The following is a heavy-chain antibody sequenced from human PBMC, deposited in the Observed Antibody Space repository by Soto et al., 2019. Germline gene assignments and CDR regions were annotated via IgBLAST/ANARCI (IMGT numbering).Heavy chain of an antibody. CDR3: ARYQVSGVWEIDL. Sequence: QVQLVESGGGVVQPGRSLRLSCAASGFTFTTSAMHWVRQAPGKGLEWVAVISYDGGNKYYGDSVKGRFTISRDNSKSTLYLQMNSLRAGDTAVYYCARYQVSGVWEIDLWGQGTLVTVSS. J-gene: IGHJ5*02. D-gene: IGHD1-26*01. CDR1: GFTFTTSA. V-gene: IGHV3-30-3*01. CDR2: ISYDGGNK.